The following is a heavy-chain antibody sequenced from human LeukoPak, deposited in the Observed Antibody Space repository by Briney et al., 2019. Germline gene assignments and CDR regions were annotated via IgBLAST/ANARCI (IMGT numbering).Heavy chain of an antibody. Sequence: SETLSLTCTVSGGSISSYYWSWIRQPPGKGLEWIGYIYYSGSTNYNPSLKSRVTISVDTSKNQFSLKLSSVTAADTAVYYCAREDGDYGMGVWGQGTTVTVSS. CDR2: IYYSGST. J-gene: IGHJ6*02. CDR1: GGSISSYY. CDR3: AREDGDYGMGV. V-gene: IGHV4-59*12. D-gene: IGHD3-10*01.